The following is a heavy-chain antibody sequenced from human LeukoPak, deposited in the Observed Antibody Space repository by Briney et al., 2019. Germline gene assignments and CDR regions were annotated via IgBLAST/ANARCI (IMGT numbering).Heavy chain of an antibody. Sequence: SETLSLTCTVYGGSISSSSYYWGWIRQPPGKGLEWIGSIYYSGSTYYNPSLKSRVTISVDTSKNQFSLKLSSVTAADTAVYYCASVPAAILYYYYYYMDVWGKGTTVTVSS. V-gene: IGHV4-39*01. CDR2: IYYSGST. D-gene: IGHD2-2*02. CDR3: ASVPAAILYYYYYYMDV. J-gene: IGHJ6*03. CDR1: GGSISSSSYY.